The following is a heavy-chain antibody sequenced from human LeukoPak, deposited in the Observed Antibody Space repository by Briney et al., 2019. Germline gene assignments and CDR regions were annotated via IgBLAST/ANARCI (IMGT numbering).Heavy chain of an antibody. CDR3: ARFRSVRRVGASGYYYYYGMDV. CDR1: GGSISSSSCS. J-gene: IGHJ6*02. D-gene: IGHD3-10*01. Sequence: PSETLSLTCTVSGGSISSSSCSWGWIRQPPGKGLEWIGSIYYSGSTYYNPSLKSRVTISVDTSKNQFSLKLSSVTAADTAVYYCARFRSVRRVGASGYYYYYGMDVWGQGTTVTVSS. CDR2: IYYSGST. V-gene: IGHV4-39*01.